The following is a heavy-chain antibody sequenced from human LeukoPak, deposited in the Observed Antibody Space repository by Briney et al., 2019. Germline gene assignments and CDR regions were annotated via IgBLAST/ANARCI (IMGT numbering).Heavy chain of an antibody. V-gene: IGHV1-2*02. J-gene: IGHJ4*02. Sequence: ASVKVSCKASGYTFTGYFMHWVRQAPGQGLKWMGWINPNSGDTNYAQKFQGRVTMTRDTSISTAYMELNRLRSDDTAVYYCAMTDLTYYFDYWGQGTLVTVSS. CDR1: GYTFTGYF. CDR2: INPNSGDT. CDR3: AMTDLTYYFDY. D-gene: IGHD2-21*02.